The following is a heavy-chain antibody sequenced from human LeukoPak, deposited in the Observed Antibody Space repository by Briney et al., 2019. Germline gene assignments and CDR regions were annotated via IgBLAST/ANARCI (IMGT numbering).Heavy chain of an antibody. CDR2: ISGSGGST. D-gene: IGHD3-10*01. J-gene: IGHJ6*03. Sequence: GGSLRLSCTASGFTFGDYAMSWVRQAPGKGLEWVSAISGSGGSTYYADSVKGRFTISRDNSMNTLYLQMNSLRAEDTAVYYCANYYGSGSYYYYYYHMDVWGKGTTVTISS. V-gene: IGHV3-23*01. CDR1: GFTFGDYA. CDR3: ANYYGSGSYYYYYYHMDV.